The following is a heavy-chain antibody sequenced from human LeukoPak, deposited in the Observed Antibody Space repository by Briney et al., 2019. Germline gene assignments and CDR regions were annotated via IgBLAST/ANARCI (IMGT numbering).Heavy chain of an antibody. CDR1: GFTFSSYG. Sequence: GGSLRLSCAASGFTFSSYGLHWVRQAPGKELEWVAVISYDGSNKYYADSVKGRFTISRDNSKNTLYLQMNSLRAEDTAVYYCAKVFSHCSGGGCYPELCIDYWGQGTLVTVSS. CDR3: AKVFSHCSGGGCYPELCIDY. D-gene: IGHD2-15*01. V-gene: IGHV3-30*18. J-gene: IGHJ4*02. CDR2: ISYDGSNK.